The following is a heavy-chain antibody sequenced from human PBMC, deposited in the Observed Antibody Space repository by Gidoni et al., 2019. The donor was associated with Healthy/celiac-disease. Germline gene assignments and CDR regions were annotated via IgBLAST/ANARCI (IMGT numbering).Heavy chain of an antibody. CDR1: GGSISSYY. V-gene: IGHV4-4*07. CDR2: IYTSGST. CDR3: ARDGIMITFGEADAYYFDY. D-gene: IGHD3-16*01. Sequence: QVQLQESGPGLVKPSETLSLTCTVSGGSISSYYWSWIRQPAGKGLEWIGRIYTSGSTNYNPSLKSRVTMSVDTSKNQFSLKLSSVTAADTAVYYCARDGIMITFGEADAYYFDYWGQGTLVTVSS. J-gene: IGHJ4*02.